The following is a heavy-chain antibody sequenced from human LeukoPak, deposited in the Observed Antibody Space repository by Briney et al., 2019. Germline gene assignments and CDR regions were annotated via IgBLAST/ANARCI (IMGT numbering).Heavy chain of an antibody. J-gene: IGHJ4*02. D-gene: IGHD1-26*01. V-gene: IGHV2-5*02. CDR3: AHGGGVGYSGTEFDY. CDR2: IYWDDDK. Sequence: SGPTLVKPTQTLTLTCTFSGFSLSTSGVGVGWIRQPPGKALEWLALIYWDDDKRYSPSLKSRLTITKDTSKNQVVLTMTNMDPVDTATYYCAHGGGVGYSGTEFDYWGQGTLVTVSS. CDR1: GFSLSTSGVG.